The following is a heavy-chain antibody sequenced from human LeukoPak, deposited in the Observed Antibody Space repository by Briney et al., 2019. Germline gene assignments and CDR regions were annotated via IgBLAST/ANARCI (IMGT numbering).Heavy chain of an antibody. CDR2: LYHSGST. D-gene: IGHD3-22*01. CDR1: GYSISSGYY. J-gene: IGHJ4*02. V-gene: IGHV4-38-2*02. Sequence: PSETLSLTCAVSGYSISSGYYWGWIRQPPGKGLEWIGSLYHSGSTYYNPSLKSRVTISVDTSRNQFSLKLSSVTAADTAVYYCAKDGNQYYDSSGYYGPFDYWGQGTLVTVSS. CDR3: AKDGNQYYDSSGYYGPFDY.